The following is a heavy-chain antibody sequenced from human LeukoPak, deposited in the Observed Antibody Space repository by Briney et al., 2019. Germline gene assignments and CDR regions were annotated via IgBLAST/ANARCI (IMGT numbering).Heavy chain of an antibody. J-gene: IGHJ4*02. CDR2: IYNSGTT. Sequence: SETLSLTCTVSGGSISSSSYYWGWVRQPPGKGLQWIGSIYNSGTTYYNPSLKSRVTISVDTSQNQFSLKLTSGSAADTAVYYCARMLRGGSEFDYWAQGTLVTVSS. D-gene: IGHD5-12*01. CDR1: GGSISSSSYY. CDR3: ARMLRGGSEFDY. V-gene: IGHV4-39*01.